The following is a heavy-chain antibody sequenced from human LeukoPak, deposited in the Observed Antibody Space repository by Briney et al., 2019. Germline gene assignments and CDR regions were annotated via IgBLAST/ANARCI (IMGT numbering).Heavy chain of an antibody. CDR1: GGSFSGYY. Sequence: SETLSLTCAVYGGSFSGYYWSWIRQPPGKGLEWIGEINHSGSTNYNPSLKSRVTISVDTSKNQFSLKLNSVTAADTAVYYCARGGGYARPIGYWGQGALVTVSS. V-gene: IGHV4-34*01. D-gene: IGHD5-12*01. CDR2: INHSGST. CDR3: ARGGGYARPIGY. J-gene: IGHJ4*02.